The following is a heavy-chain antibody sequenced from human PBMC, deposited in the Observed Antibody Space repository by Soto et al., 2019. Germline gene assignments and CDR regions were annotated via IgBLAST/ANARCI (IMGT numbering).Heavy chain of an antibody. J-gene: IGHJ4*02. CDR1: GFRSSIYS. D-gene: IGHD6-19*01. CDR2: ITSDTNTI. Sequence: VQLVESGGGLVQPGGSLRLSCAASGFRSSIYSMNWVRQAPVKGLEWSSYITSDTNTIKYADSVKGRFTISRDNAENFVYLQMNSLRDEDTAVYFCARSVEGHFDYWGPGTGVTVAS. CDR3: ARSVEGHFDY. V-gene: IGHV3-48*02.